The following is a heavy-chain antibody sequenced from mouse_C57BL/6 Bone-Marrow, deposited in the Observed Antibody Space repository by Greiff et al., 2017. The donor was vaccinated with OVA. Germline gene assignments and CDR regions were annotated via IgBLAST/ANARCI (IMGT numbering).Heavy chain of an antibody. Sequence: EVMLVESGEGLVKPGGSLKLSCAASGFTFSSYAMSWVRQTPEKRLEWVAYISSGGDYIYYADTVKGRFTISRDNARNTLYLQMSGLKSEDTAMYYCTRDYGSSLYAMDYWGQGTSVTVSS. J-gene: IGHJ4*01. CDR3: TRDYGSSLYAMDY. CDR1: GFTFSSYA. V-gene: IGHV5-9-1*02. CDR2: ISSGGDYI. D-gene: IGHD1-1*01.